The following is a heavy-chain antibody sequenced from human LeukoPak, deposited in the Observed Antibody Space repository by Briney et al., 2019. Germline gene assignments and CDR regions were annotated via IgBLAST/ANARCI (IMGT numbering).Heavy chain of an antibody. V-gene: IGHV4-4*09. D-gene: IGHD3-3*01. CDR2: IVVSGST. CDR3: ARGIAVTIFGVVPIGYFDY. J-gene: IGHJ4*02. CDR1: GGSIGSPY. Sequence: SATLSLTCTVSGGSIGSPYGRWIRKPPGQGLDWLGYIVVSGSTYYNPSLKSRVTISVDRSKNQFSLKLSSVTAADTAVYYCARGIAVTIFGVVPIGYFDYWGQGTLVTVSS.